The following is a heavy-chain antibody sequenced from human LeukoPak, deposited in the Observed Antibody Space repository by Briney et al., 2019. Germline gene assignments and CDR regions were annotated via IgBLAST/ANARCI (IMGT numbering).Heavy chain of an antibody. CDR3: AKRETYYYGSGSYFLY. Sequence: PGGSLRLSCAASGFTFSSYAMSWVRQAPGKGLEWVSAISGSGGSTYYADSVKGRFTISRDNSKNTLYLQMNSLRAEDTAAYYCAKRETYYYGSGSYFLYWGQGTLVTVSS. CDR2: ISGSGGST. D-gene: IGHD3-10*01. J-gene: IGHJ4*02. CDR1: GFTFSSYA. V-gene: IGHV3-23*01.